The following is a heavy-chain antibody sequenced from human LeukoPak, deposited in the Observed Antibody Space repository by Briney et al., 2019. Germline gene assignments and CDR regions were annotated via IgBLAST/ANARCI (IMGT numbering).Heavy chain of an antibody. Sequence: PGGSLRLSCAASGFTFSSYWMHWVRQAPGKRLVWVSRINSDGSSTSYADSVKGRFTISRDNAKNTLYLQMNSLRAEDTAVNYCAREGGTVYYFDYWGQGTLVTVSS. J-gene: IGHJ4*02. V-gene: IGHV3-74*01. CDR3: AREGGTVYYFDY. CDR2: INSDGSST. D-gene: IGHD1/OR15-1a*01. CDR1: GFTFSSYW.